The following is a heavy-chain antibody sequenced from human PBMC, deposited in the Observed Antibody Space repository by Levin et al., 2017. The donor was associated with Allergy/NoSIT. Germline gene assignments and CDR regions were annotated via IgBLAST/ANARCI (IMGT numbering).Heavy chain of an antibody. CDR2: ISYDGSDK. D-gene: IGHD3-16*02. V-gene: IGHV3-30*18. J-gene: IGHJ4*02. Sequence: GGSLRLSCTSSGFIFSSYGMHWVRQAPGKGLEWVAVISYDGSDKYYADSVKGRFTISRDSSKDTLYLQMNSLRPEDTAVYYCANTQGTSQGSGRYYYFDYWGQGALVIVSS. CDR1: GFIFSSYG. CDR3: ANTQGTSQGSGRYYYFDY.